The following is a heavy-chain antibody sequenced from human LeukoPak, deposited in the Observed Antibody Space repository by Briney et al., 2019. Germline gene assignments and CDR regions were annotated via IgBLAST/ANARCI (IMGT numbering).Heavy chain of an antibody. CDR1: GYSFTSYW. CDR2: IYPGDSDT. Sequence: GESLKISCKGSGYSFTSYWIGWVRQMPGKGLEWMGIIYPGDSDTRYSPSFQGQVTISADKSISTAYLQWSSLTASDTAMYYCARGYCSSTSCYYSDYWGQGTLVTVSS. V-gene: IGHV5-51*01. D-gene: IGHD2-2*01. J-gene: IGHJ4*02. CDR3: ARGYCSSTSCYYSDY.